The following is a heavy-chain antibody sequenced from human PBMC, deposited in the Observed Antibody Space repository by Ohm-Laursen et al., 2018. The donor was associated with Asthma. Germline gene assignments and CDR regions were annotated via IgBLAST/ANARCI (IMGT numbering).Heavy chain of an antibody. D-gene: IGHD3-3*01. J-gene: IGHJ5*02. V-gene: IGHV3-30*03. Sequence: RSLRLSCAASGFTFSSYGMHWVRQAPGKGLEWVAVISYDGSNKYYADSVKGRFTISRDNSKNTLYLQMNSLRAEDTAVYYCARDDFWSGYSLGWFDPWGQGTLVTVSS. CDR2: ISYDGSNK. CDR1: GFTFSSYG. CDR3: ARDDFWSGYSLGWFDP.